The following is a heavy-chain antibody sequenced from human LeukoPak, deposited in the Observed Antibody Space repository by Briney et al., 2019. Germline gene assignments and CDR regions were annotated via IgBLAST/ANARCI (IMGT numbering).Heavy chain of an antibody. CDR1: GYTFTSYG. Sequence: SVKVSCKASGYTFTSYGISWVRQAPGQGLEWMGRIIPILGIANYAQKFQGRVTITADKSTSTAYMELSSLRSEDTAVYYCARIVEMATTDAFDIWGQGTMVTVSS. CDR2: IIPILGIA. V-gene: IGHV1-69*04. D-gene: IGHD5-24*01. J-gene: IGHJ3*02. CDR3: ARIVEMATTDAFDI.